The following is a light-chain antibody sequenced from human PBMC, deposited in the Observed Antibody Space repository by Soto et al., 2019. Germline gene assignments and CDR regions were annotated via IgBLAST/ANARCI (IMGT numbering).Light chain of an antibody. CDR2: EVS. CDR1: SSDVGAYNY. V-gene: IGLV2-8*01. J-gene: IGLJ1*01. Sequence: QSALTQPPSASGSPGQSVTISCTGTSSDVGAYNYVSWYQQLPGKAPKLIIYEVSKRPSGVPDRFSGSKSGNTASLTVSGLQAEDEADIYCTSYAGTYSFFYVFGTGTKVTVL. CDR3: TSYAGTYSFFYV.